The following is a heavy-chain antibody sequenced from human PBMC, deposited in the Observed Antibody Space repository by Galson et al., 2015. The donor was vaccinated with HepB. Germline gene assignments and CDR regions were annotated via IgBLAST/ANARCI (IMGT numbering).Heavy chain of an antibody. CDR2: IRGKAHGGTT. V-gene: IGHV3-49*03. J-gene: IGHJ6*02. Sequence: SLRLSCAASGFTFGDYAMAWFRQAPGKGLEWVGFIRGKAHGGTTEYAASVKGRFTILRDDSKSIAYLQMNSLKTEDTAVYYCTRPLSTTSYYCYGVDVWGQGTTVTVSS. CDR1: GFTFGDYA. CDR3: TRPLSTTSYYCYGVDV. D-gene: IGHD1-1*01.